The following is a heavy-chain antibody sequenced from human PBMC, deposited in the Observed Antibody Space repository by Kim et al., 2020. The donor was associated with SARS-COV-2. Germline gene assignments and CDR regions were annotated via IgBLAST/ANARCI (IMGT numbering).Heavy chain of an antibody. CDR3: SRQIFGFALSAFDI. CDR2: IYYSGST. J-gene: IGHJ3*02. D-gene: IGHD2-21*01. CDR1: GGSISSYY. Sequence: SETLSLTCTVSGGSISSYYWSWIRQPPGKGLEWIGYIYYSGSTNYNPSLKSRVTISVDTSKNQFSLKLSTVTAADTAVYYCSRQIFGFALSAFDIWGQG. V-gene: IGHV4-59*08.